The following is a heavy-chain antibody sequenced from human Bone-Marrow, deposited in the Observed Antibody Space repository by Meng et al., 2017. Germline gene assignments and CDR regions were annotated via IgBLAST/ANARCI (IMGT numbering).Heavy chain of an antibody. J-gene: IGHJ4*02. Sequence: QVQLKPSGAGLLKPSETRPLTCVVSGGSFSDYYWSWIRQPPGKGLEWIGEINHSGSTNYNPSLEGRATISVDTSQNNLSLRLSSVTAADSAVYYCARGPTTMAHDFDYWGQGTLVTVSS. D-gene: IGHD4-11*01. CDR1: GGSFSDYY. CDR3: ARGPTTMAHDFDY. CDR2: INHSGST. V-gene: IGHV4-34*01.